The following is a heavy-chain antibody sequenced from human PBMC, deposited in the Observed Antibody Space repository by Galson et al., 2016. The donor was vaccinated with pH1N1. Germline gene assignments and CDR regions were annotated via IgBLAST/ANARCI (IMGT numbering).Heavy chain of an antibody. CDR3: AKVTGYLYGYVDY. J-gene: IGHJ4*02. D-gene: IGHD5-18*01. V-gene: IGHV3-9*01. Sequence: SLRLSCAASGFTFDDYAMHWVRQAPGKGLEWVSGISWNSGSIGYADSVKGRFTISRDNAKNYLYLQMNSLRAEDTALYYCAKVTGYLYGYVDYWGQGTLGTVSS. CDR1: GFTFDDYA. CDR2: ISWNSGSI.